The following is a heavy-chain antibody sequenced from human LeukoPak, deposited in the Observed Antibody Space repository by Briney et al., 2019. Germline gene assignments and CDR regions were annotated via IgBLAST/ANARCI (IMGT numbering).Heavy chain of an antibody. D-gene: IGHD3-3*01. J-gene: IGHJ4*02. CDR3: AKKSYYDFWSDHYRPHFDK. CDR1: GFSFSNYA. Sequence: TGGSLRLSCVASGFSFSNYAMSWVRQAPGKGLEWVSVIGSSDNSTYYADSVKGRSTISRDNSKNTLYLQMDSLRAEDTAVYYCAKKSYYDFWSDHYRPHFDKWGQGTLVTVSS. V-gene: IGHV3-23*01. CDR2: IGSSDNST.